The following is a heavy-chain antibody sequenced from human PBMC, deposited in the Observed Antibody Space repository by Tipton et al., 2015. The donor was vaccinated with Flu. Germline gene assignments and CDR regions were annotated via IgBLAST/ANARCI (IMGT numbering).Heavy chain of an antibody. CDR1: GGSISSDYY. V-gene: IGHV4-38-2*02. D-gene: IGHD4-11*01. CDR3: ARRDSSNYVSDPKNCFDP. CDR2: IFHTGSA. Sequence: TLSLTCTVSGGSISSDYYWGWIRQPPGKGLEWIGNIFHTGSAYHNPSLKSRVTISVNTSKNQFSLKVFSVTAADTAVYYCARRDSSNYVSDPKNCFDPWGQGILVTVSS. J-gene: IGHJ5*02.